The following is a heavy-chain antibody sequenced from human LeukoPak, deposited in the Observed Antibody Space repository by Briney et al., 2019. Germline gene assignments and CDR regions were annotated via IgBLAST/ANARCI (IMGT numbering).Heavy chain of an antibody. V-gene: IGHV3-21*01. D-gene: IGHD2-8*01. J-gene: IGHJ4*02. Sequence: GSLKPFLATPGFPLKRYSMEWVRQAPGKGLEWVSSNSSSGTYIYYADSVKGRFTITRDNAKNSLYLQMNSLKVEDTALYYYARGSFTHGGCYNIPMLDYWGQGTLVTVSS. CDR2: NSSSGTYI. CDR1: GFPLKRYS. CDR3: ARGSFTHGGCYNIPMLDY.